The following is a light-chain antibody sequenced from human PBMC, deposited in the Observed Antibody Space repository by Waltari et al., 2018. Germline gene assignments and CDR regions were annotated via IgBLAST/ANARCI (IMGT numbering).Light chain of an antibody. V-gene: IGKV1D-8*01. Sequence: VISMTQSPSFLSASTGDRVTRSCRVSQGISDHLAWYQQKPGKAPDLLIFGAYTLQSGVPPRFSGGGSGTDFTLTISDLQSEDFATYYCQQYYTFPYTFGQGTKLEIE. J-gene: IGKJ2*01. CDR3: QQYYTFPYT. CDR2: GAY. CDR1: QGISDH.